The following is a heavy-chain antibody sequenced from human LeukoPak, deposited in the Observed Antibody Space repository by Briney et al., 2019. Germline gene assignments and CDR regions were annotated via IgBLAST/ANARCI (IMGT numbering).Heavy chain of an antibody. Sequence: SETLSLTCTVSGGSISSYYWSWIRQPPGKGLEWIGYIYYSGSTNYNPSLKSRVTISVDTSKNQFSLKLSSVTAADTAVYYCAGAYCGGDCYSADAFDIWGQGTMVTVSS. J-gene: IGHJ3*02. V-gene: IGHV4-59*01. CDR3: AGAYCGGDCYSADAFDI. CDR2: IYYSGST. CDR1: GGSISSYY. D-gene: IGHD2-21*02.